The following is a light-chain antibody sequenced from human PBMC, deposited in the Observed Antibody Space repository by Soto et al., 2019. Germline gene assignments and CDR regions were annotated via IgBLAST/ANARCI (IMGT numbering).Light chain of an antibody. CDR1: SSDVGGYNY. Sequence: ISSTGTSSDVGGYNYVSWYQQHPGKAPKLMIYDVSNRPSGVSNRFSGSKSGNTASLTISGLQAEDEAAYYCSSYTSSSTHAVGPGTKVTVL. CDR2: DVS. CDR3: SSYTSSSTHA. J-gene: IGLJ1*01. V-gene: IGLV2-14*04.